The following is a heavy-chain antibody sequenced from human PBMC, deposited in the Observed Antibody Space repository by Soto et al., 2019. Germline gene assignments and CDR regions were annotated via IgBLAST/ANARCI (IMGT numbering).Heavy chain of an antibody. J-gene: IGHJ6*04. CDR1: GFTFGDYA. Sequence: PGGSLRLSCTASGFTFGDYAMNWVRQAPGKGLEWVGFIRGKPNGGATDYAASLKGRFTISRDDSNSIAYLQMNSLKTEDTAVYYCTRDFQGQYYYGMDVWGKGTTVTVS. CDR3: TRDFQGQYYYGMDV. V-gene: IGHV3-49*04. CDR2: IRGKPNGGAT.